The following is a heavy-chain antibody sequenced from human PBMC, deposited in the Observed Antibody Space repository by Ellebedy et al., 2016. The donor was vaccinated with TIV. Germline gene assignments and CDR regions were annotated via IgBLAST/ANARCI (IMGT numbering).Heavy chain of an antibody. J-gene: IGHJ5*02. CDR2: IYYSGST. D-gene: IGHD2-2*01. CDR3: ARRGTSGNWFDP. CDR1: GYSISSGYS. Sequence: SETLSLTCTVSGYSISSGYSWSWIRQPPGKGLEWIGNIYYSGSTNYNPSLKSRVTISVDTSKNQFSLKLSSVTAADTAVYFCARRGTSGNWFDPWGQGTLVTVSS. V-gene: IGHV4-38-2*02.